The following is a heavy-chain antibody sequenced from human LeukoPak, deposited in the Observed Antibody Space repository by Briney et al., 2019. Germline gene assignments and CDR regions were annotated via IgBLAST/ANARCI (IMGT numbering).Heavy chain of an antibody. CDR2: IRSKAYGGTT. Sequence: PGGSLRLSCTASGFTFGDYAMSWFRQAPGKGLEWVGFIRSKAYGGTTEYAASVKGRFTISRDDSKSIAYLQMNSLKTEDTAVYYCTRVIGSGWYSYYYYYMDVWGKGTTVTISS. CDR1: GFTFGDYA. D-gene: IGHD6-19*01. CDR3: TRVIGSGWYSYYYYYMDV. J-gene: IGHJ6*03. V-gene: IGHV3-49*03.